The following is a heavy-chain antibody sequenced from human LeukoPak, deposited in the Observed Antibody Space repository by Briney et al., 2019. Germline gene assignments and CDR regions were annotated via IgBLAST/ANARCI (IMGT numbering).Heavy chain of an antibody. D-gene: IGHD2-15*01. V-gene: IGHV3-7*01. CDR2: IKQDGSVK. CDR1: GFTFRTYW. J-gene: IGHJ4*02. CDR3: ARDSYCSGGSCYRHDY. Sequence: GGSLRLSCVASGFTFRTYWMSWVRQAPGKGLEWVANIKQDGSVKYYLDSVKGRFTISRDNADNSLFLQMDSLRAEDTAVYYCARDSYCSGGSCYRHDYWGQGTLVTVSS.